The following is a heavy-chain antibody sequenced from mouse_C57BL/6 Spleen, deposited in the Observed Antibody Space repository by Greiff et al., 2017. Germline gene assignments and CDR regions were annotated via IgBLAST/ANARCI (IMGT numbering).Heavy chain of an antibody. CDR2: IRNKANGYTT. D-gene: IGHD2-4*01. V-gene: IGHV7-3*01. CDR1: GFTFTDYY. J-gene: IGHJ1*03. CDR3: ARSAYDSWYFDV. Sequence: EVQLVESGGGLVQPGGSLSLSCAASGFTFTDYYMSWVRQPPGKALEWLGFIRNKANGYTTEYSASVKGRFTISRDNSQSILYLQMNALRAEDSATYYCARSAYDSWYFDVWGTGTTVTVSS.